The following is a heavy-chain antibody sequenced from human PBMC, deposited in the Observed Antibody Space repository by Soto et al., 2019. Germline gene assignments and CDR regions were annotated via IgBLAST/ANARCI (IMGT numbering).Heavy chain of an antibody. CDR3: ARLRWETENNWFDP. CDR1: GDSISSVDHY. V-gene: IGHV4-30-4*01. D-gene: IGHD1-26*01. J-gene: IGHJ5*02. CDR2: IYHSGST. Sequence: LSLTCTVSGDSISSVDHYWSWIRQPPGKGLEWMGYIYHSGSTHYNPFLNSRLTISIDTSTNRFSLNLTSVTAADTAVYFCARLRWETENNWFDPWGQGALVTVSS.